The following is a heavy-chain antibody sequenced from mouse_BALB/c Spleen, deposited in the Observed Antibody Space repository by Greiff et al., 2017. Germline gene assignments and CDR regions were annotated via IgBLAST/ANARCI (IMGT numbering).Heavy chain of an antibody. CDR1: GYTFTSYT. CDR3: ARGLLRYGFAY. J-gene: IGHJ3*01. D-gene: IGHD1-1*01. V-gene: IGHV1-4*01. Sequence: VKLMESGAELARPGASVKMSCKASGYTFTSYTMHWVKQRPGQGLEWIGYINPSSGYTNYNQKFKDKATLTADKSSSTAYMQLSSLTSEDSAVYYCARGLLRYGFAYWGQGTLVTVSA. CDR2: INPSSGYT.